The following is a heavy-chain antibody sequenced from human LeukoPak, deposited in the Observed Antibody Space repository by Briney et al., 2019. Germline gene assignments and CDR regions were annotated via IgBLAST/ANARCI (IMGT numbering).Heavy chain of an antibody. J-gene: IGHJ4*02. CDR3: AGGDDYGGNSIFY. V-gene: IGHV1-2*02. Sequence: ASVKVSCKASGYTVTGYYMHWVRQAPGQGLEWMGWINPNSGCANYAQKFQGRVTMTRDTSITTAYLELSSLRSDDTAVYYCAGGDDYGGNSIFYWGQGTLVTVSS. CDR1: GYTVTGYY. D-gene: IGHD4-23*01. CDR2: INPNSGCA.